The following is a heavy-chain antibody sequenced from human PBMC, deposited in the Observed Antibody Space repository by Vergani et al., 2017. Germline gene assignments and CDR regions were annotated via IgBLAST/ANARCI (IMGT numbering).Heavy chain of an antibody. CDR1: GFTFQAFA. Sequence: VEAGGGLVQPGGSLRLSCTASGFTFQAFAFHWVRQVSGRGLEWVSGIDRNYGVKNGNSFEGRFSISRDDYKNTVYLQINSLRAEDTAFYYCADLYGYDGFSPFWGKGTLVTVSS. V-gene: IGHV3-9*01. CDR2: IDRNYGVK. J-gene: IGHJ4*02. CDR3: ADLYGYDGFSPF. D-gene: IGHD5-18*01.